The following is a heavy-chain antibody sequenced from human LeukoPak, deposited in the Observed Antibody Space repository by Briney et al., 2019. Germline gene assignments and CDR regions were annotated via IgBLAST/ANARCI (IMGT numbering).Heavy chain of an antibody. D-gene: IGHD1-1*01. V-gene: IGHV3-21*01. CDR1: GFTYSSYS. J-gene: IGHJ4*02. CDR3: ARDDPTGTTGQDY. Sequence: TGGSLRLXCAASGFTYSSYSMNWVRRAPGKGLESVSSISSSSSYIYYADSVKGRFTISRDNAKNSLYLQMNSLRAEDTAVYYCARDDPTGTTGQDYWGQGTLVTVSS. CDR2: ISSSSSYI.